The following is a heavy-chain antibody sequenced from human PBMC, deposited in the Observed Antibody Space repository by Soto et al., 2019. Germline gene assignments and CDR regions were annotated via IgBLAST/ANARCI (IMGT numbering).Heavy chain of an antibody. CDR1: GYTFTSYA. J-gene: IGHJ4*02. V-gene: IGHV1-3*01. Sequence: ASVKVSCKASGYTFTSYAMHWVRQAPGQRLEWMGWINAGNGNTKYSQKFQGRVTITRDTSASTAYMELSSLRSEDTAVYYCASLIGKVVPAAIYWGQGTLVPVSS. CDR2: INAGNGNT. D-gene: IGHD2-2*01. CDR3: ASLIGKVVPAAIY.